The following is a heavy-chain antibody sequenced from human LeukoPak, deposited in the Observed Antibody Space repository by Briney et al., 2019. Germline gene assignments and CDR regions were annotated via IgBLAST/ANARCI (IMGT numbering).Heavy chain of an antibody. CDR3: ARRNGDYDILTGLKDY. CDR1: GYTFTSYG. Sequence: ASVKVPCKASGYTFTSYGISWVRQAPGQGLEWMGWISAYNGNTNYAQKLQGRVTMTTDTSTSTAYMELRSLRSDDTAVYYCARRNGDYDILTGLKDYWGQGTLVTVSS. D-gene: IGHD3-9*01. J-gene: IGHJ4*02. V-gene: IGHV1-18*01. CDR2: ISAYNGNT.